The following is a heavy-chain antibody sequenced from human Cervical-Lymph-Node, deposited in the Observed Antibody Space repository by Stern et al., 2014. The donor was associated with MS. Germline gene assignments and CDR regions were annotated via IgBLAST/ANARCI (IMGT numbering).Heavy chain of an antibody. CDR1: GFTVSYNY. Sequence: EVQLVQSGAGLVQPGGSLRLSCAASGFTVSYNYMSWVRQAPGKGLEWVSVLFSGGSTYYADSVKGRFTISRDSSKNTLYLQMNSLRVEDTAVYYCARSWEPPTLDYWGQGTLVTVSS. J-gene: IGHJ4*02. V-gene: IGHV3-66*02. CDR3: ARSWEPPTLDY. CDR2: LFSGGST. D-gene: IGHD1-26*01.